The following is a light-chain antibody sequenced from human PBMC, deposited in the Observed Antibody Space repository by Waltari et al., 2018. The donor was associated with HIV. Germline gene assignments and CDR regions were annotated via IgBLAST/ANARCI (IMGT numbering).Light chain of an antibody. V-gene: IGLV2-23*01. J-gene: IGLJ2*01. CDR1: SSDVGSYNL. CDR2: EGS. CDR3: CSYAGSSTSVV. Sequence: QSALTQPASVSGSPGQSITISCTGTSSDVGSYNLVSWYQQHPGKAPKLMIYEGSKRPSGVSNRFSGSKSVHTASLTISGLQAEDEADYYCCSYAGSSTSVVFGGGTKLTVL.